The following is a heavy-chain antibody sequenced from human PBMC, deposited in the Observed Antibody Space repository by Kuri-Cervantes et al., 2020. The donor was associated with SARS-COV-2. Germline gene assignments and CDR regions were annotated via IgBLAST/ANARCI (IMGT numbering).Heavy chain of an antibody. Sequence: GESLKISCTASGFIFSDYYMTWIRQAPGKGLEWVSNIGPSGTTKYYADSVKGRFTISRDNSKNTLYLQMNSLRAEDTAVYYCATSLILYFDYWGQGTLVTVSS. CDR1: GFIFSDYY. J-gene: IGHJ4*02. D-gene: IGHD2-8*01. CDR3: ATSLILYFDY. V-gene: IGHV3-11*04. CDR2: IGPSGTTK.